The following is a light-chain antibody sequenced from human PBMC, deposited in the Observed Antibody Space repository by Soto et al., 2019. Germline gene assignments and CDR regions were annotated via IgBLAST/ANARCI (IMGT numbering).Light chain of an antibody. CDR3: QQYGSSLYT. CDR1: QSVSSSY. J-gene: IGKJ2*01. CDR2: GAS. Sequence: ELVLTQSPGTLSLSPGERATLSCRASQSVSSSYLAWYQQKPGQAPRLIIYGASSRATGIPDRLSGSGSGTDFTLTISRLEPEDFAVYYGQQYGSSLYTFGQGTKLEIK. V-gene: IGKV3-20*01.